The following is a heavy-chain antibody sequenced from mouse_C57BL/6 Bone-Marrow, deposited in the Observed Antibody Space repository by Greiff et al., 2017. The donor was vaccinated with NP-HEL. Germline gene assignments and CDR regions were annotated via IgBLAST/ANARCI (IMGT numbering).Heavy chain of an antibody. V-gene: IGHV1-81*01. Sequence: QVQLQQSGAELARPGASVKLSCKASGYTFTSYGISWVKQRTGQGLEWIGEIYPRSGNTYYNEKFKGKATLIADKSSSTAYMELRSLTSEDSAVYFCGGGESLTGTGYWGQGTTLTVSS. CDR3: GGGESLTGTGY. CDR1: GYTFTSYG. D-gene: IGHD4-1*01. J-gene: IGHJ2*01. CDR2: IYPRSGNT.